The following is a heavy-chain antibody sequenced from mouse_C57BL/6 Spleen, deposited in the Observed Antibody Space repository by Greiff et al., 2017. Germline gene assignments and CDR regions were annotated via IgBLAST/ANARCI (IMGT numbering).Heavy chain of an antibody. V-gene: IGHV1-72*01. J-gene: IGHJ4*01. CDR2: IDPNSGGT. CDR3: ARSRDCSTYYDMDD. D-gene: IGHD1-1*01. Sequence: VQLQQPGAELVKPGASVKLSCKASGYTFPSYWMHWVKQRPGRGLEWIGRIDPNSGGTKYNETVKSKATLTVDKPSSTAYMQLSSLTSEDSAVYYGARSRDCSTYYDMDDWGQGTSVTVSS. CDR1: GYTFPSYW.